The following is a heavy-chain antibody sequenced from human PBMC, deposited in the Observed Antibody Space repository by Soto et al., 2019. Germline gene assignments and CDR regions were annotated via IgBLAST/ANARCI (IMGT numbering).Heavy chain of an antibody. CDR3: AGEIRYYGSGSYPPASDY. CDR2: INAGNGNT. J-gene: IGHJ4*02. V-gene: IGHV1-3*01. D-gene: IGHD3-10*01. CDR1: GYTFTSYA. Sequence: QVQLVQSGAEVKKPGASVKVSCKASGYTFTSYAMHWVRQAPGQRLEWMGWINAGNGNTKYSQKFQGRVTITRDTSASTAYMELSSLRSEDTAVYYCAGEIRYYGSGSYPPASDYWGQGTLVTVSS.